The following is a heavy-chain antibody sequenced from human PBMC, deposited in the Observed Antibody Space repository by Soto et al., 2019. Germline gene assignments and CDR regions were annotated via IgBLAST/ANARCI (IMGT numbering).Heavy chain of an antibody. CDR3: ARDGPGITIFGVVINYYYMDV. Sequence: PSETLSLTCAGYGGYFSGYYWSWIRQPPGKGLEWIGEINHSGSTNYNPSLKSRVTISVDTSKNQFSLKLSSVTAADTAVYYCARDGPGITIFGVVINYYYMDVWGKGTTVTVSS. CDR2: INHSGST. D-gene: IGHD3-3*01. CDR1: GGYFSGYY. J-gene: IGHJ6*03. V-gene: IGHV4-34*01.